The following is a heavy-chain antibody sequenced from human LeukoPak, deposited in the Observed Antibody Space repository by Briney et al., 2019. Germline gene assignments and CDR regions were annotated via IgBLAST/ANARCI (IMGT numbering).Heavy chain of an antibody. D-gene: IGHD5-24*01. V-gene: IGHV4-59*08. Sequence: SETLSLICTVSGGSMSYYYWSWIRQPPGKGLEWIGYIYHSGSTNYNPSLKSRVTISVDRSKKLFSLSLSSMTAADTAVYYCARHESKDGYRGFDYWGQGTLVTVSS. CDR3: ARHESKDGYRGFDY. CDR2: IYHSGST. J-gene: IGHJ4*02. CDR1: GGSMSYYY.